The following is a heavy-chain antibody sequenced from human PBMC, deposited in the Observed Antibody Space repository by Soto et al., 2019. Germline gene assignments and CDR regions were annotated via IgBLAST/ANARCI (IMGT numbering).Heavy chain of an antibody. CDR2: IKEDGSEE. D-gene: IGHD2-2*01. CDR1: GFIFGNYW. CDR3: ARAGRRADTGYQYFDY. V-gene: IGHV3-7*01. Sequence: GGSLRLSCAASGFIFGNYWMTWVRQAPGKGLEWVANIKEDGSEEYYVDSVEGRFTISRDNAKNSLFLQLNSLRAGDTAVYYCARAGRRADTGYQYFDYWGQGTLVTVSS. J-gene: IGHJ4*02.